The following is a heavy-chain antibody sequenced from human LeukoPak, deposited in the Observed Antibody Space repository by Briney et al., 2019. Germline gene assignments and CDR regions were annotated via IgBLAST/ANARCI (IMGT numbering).Heavy chain of an antibody. CDR2: ISAYSGNT. V-gene: IGHV1-18*01. CDR1: GGTFSSYA. Sequence: ASVTVSCKASGGTFSSYAITWVRQAPGQGLEWMGWISAYSGNTNYAQKFQGRVIMTTDTSTSTAYMELRSLRSDDTAVYYCARDKGYSSGWYLWGSYFDYCGQGTLVTVSS. J-gene: IGHJ4*02. D-gene: IGHD6-19*01. CDR3: ARDKGYSSGWYLWGSYFDY.